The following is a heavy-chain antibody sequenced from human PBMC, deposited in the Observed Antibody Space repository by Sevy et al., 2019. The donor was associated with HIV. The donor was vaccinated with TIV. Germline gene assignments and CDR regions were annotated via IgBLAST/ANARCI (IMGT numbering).Heavy chain of an antibody. J-gene: IGHJ4*02. CDR1: AFTFSNYW. Sequence: GGSLRLSCAASAFTFSNYWMSWVRQAPGKGLEWVAKIKQDGSEKYYVDSVKGRFTISRDNARNSLYLNMHSLRAEDTAVDYCARAYYNFCCGDCYLDYWGQGTLVTVSS. V-gene: IGHV3-7*01. CDR3: ARAYYNFCCGDCYLDY. D-gene: IGHD2-21*02. CDR2: IKQDGSEK.